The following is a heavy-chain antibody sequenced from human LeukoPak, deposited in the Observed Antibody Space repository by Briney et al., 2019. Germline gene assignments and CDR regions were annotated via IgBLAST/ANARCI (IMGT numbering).Heavy chain of an antibody. Sequence: GGSLRLFCAASGFTFSNYAMSWVRQAPGKGLEWVSTISGGGGGTYYADSVKGRFTISRDNSKNTLYLQMNSLRAEDTAVYYCARDAYLDYYDSSGPPGAFDIWGQGTMVTVSS. CDR2: ISGGGGGT. D-gene: IGHD3-22*01. CDR1: GFTFSNYA. V-gene: IGHV3-23*01. CDR3: ARDAYLDYYDSSGPPGAFDI. J-gene: IGHJ3*02.